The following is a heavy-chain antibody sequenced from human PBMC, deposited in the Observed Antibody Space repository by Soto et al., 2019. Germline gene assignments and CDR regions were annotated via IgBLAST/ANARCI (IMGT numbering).Heavy chain of an antibody. CDR2: ISGSGGST. CDR3: AKDPDPAVAGYIDY. Sequence: GGSLRLSCAASGFTFSSYAMSWVRQAPGKGLEWASAISGSGGSTYYADSVKGRFTISRDNSKNTLYLQMNSLRAEDTAVYYCAKDPDPAVAGYIDYWGQGTLVTV. CDR1: GFTFSSYA. D-gene: IGHD6-19*01. J-gene: IGHJ4*02. V-gene: IGHV3-23*01.